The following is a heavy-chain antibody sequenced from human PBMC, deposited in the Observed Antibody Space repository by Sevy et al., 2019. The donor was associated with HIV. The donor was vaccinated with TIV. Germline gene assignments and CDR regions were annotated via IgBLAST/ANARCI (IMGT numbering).Heavy chain of an antibody. V-gene: IGHV3-30*02. CDR1: GFTFSTYG. Sequence: GGSLRLSCAASGFTFSTYGMHWVRQAPGKGLEWVTFIRYDGTTKYYADSVKGRFTVSRDYSKNTLYLQMNSLRAEDTAVYYCVKGLGMVQGALLSDDIWGQGTKVTVSS. D-gene: IGHD3-10*01. CDR3: VKGLGMVQGALLSDDI. CDR2: IRYDGTTK. J-gene: IGHJ3*02.